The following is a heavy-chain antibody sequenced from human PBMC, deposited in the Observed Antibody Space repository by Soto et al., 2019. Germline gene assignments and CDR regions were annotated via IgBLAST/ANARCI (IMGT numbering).Heavy chain of an antibody. V-gene: IGHV3-66*01. CDR3: ARGRIASDFWSGYPPAY. CDR1: GFSVSSNY. CDR2: VYRGGST. D-gene: IGHD3-3*01. J-gene: IGHJ4*02. Sequence: GGSLRLSCAASGFSVSSNYMSWVRQAPGKGLEWVSVVYRGGSTYYADSVKDRFTISRDNSNNTLYLQMNSLRAEDTAVYYCARGRIASDFWSGYPPAYWGQGNLVTVSS.